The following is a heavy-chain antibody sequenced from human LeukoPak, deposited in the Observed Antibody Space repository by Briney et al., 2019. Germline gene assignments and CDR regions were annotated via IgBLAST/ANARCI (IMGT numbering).Heavy chain of an antibody. CDR1: GGSFSGYY. V-gene: IGHV4-34*01. D-gene: IGHD2-8*02. J-gene: IGHJ5*02. Sequence: SETLSLTCAVYGGSFSGYYWSWIRQPPGKGLEWIGEINHSGSTNYNPSLKSRVTISVDTSKNQFSLKLSSVTAADTAVYYCARWGNSPVAYGWFDPWGQATLVTVSS. CDR2: INHSGST. CDR3: ARWGNSPVAYGWFDP.